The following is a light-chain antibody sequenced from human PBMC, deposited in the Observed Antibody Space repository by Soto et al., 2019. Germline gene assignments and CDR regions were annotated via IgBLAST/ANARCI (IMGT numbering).Light chain of an antibody. Sequence: EIVVTQSPSTLSVSPGESATLSCWASQSVSSYLAWYQQKPGQAPRLLIYGASSRATGIPDMISGSGSGTEFTLTISSLPYEDFAVYYCQQDNRWPLTFGGGTKVDIK. V-gene: IGKV3D-15*01. CDR3: QQDNRWPLT. CDR2: GAS. J-gene: IGKJ4*01. CDR1: QSVSSY.